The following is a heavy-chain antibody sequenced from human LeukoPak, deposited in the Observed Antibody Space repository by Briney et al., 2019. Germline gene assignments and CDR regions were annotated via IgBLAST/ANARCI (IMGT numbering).Heavy chain of an antibody. CDR2: IYISGST. CDR1: GFTFSSYW. V-gene: IGHV3-53*01. CDR3: ARASKGLAFDI. J-gene: IGHJ3*02. Sequence: GGSLRLSCAASGFTFSSYWMSWVRQAPGKGLEWVSVIYISGSTYYADSVKGRFTISRDNSKNTLYLQMNSLRAEDTAVYYCARASKGLAFDIWGQGTMVTVSS.